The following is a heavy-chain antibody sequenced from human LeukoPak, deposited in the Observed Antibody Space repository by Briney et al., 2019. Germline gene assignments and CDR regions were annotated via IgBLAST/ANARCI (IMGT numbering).Heavy chain of an antibody. CDR2: IKPDGSEK. CDR1: GFTFSAYW. Sequence: GSLRLSCAASGFTFSAYWMSWVRQAPGKGLEWVANIKPDGSEKYYVDSVKGRFTISRDNARNSLYLQMNSLRVEDTAVYYCARDCGRGYSGYCPDYWGQGTLVTVSS. D-gene: IGHD5-12*01. J-gene: IGHJ4*02. CDR3: ARDCGRGYSGYCPDY. V-gene: IGHV3-7*01.